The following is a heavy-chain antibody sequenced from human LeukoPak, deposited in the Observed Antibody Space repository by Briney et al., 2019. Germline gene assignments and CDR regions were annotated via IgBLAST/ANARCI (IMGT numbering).Heavy chain of an antibody. V-gene: IGHV4-34*01. Sequence: SETLSLTCAVYGGSFSGYYWSWIRQPPGKGLEWIGEINHSGSTNYNPSLKSRVTISVDTSKNQFSLKLSSVTAADTAVYYCARGGRQLGYCSGGSCYSRAFDIWGQGTMVTVSS. D-gene: IGHD2-15*01. CDR2: INHSGST. CDR1: GGSFSGYY. CDR3: ARGGRQLGYCSGGSCYSRAFDI. J-gene: IGHJ3*02.